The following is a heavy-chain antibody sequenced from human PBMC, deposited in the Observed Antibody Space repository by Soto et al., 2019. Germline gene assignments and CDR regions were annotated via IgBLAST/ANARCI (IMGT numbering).Heavy chain of an antibody. V-gene: IGHV5-51*01. CDR3: ARLGSSSGHSYHYHDMDA. CDR1: GYRFSHYW. D-gene: IGHD2-15*01. CDR2: IYPGDSHT. Sequence: PGESLKISCNGSGYRFSHYWIGWVRQMPGKGLEWMGIIYPGDSHTRYSPSFQGQVTMAADKSTNTAHLQLSSLKASDTAIYYCARLGSSSGHSYHYHDMDAWGQGTTVTVSS. J-gene: IGHJ6*02.